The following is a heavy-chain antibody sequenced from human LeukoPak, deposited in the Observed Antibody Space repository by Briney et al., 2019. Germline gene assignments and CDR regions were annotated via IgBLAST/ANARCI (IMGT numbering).Heavy chain of an antibody. Sequence: GGSLRLSCAASGFTFSSYGMHWVRQAPGKGLEWVAVIWYDGSNKYYADSVKGRFTISRDNSKNTLYLQMNSLRAEDTAVYYCAKVKPYYDILTGYPPTGFDYWGQGTLVTVSS. CDR1: GFTFSSYG. V-gene: IGHV3-33*06. J-gene: IGHJ4*02. D-gene: IGHD3-9*01. CDR2: IWYDGSNK. CDR3: AKVKPYYDILTGYPPTGFDY.